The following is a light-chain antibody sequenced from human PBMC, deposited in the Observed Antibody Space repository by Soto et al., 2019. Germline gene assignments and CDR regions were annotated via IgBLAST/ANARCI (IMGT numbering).Light chain of an antibody. Sequence: EIVLTQSPGTLSLSPGERATLSCRASQSVSSSYLAWYQQKPGQAPRLLVYGASSRATGTPDRFSGSGSGADFPLTISRLEAEDFAGYYCQLWSLPLTFGGGTKVDIK. J-gene: IGKJ4*01. CDR3: QLWSLPLT. CDR2: GAS. CDR1: QSVSSSY. V-gene: IGKV3-20*01.